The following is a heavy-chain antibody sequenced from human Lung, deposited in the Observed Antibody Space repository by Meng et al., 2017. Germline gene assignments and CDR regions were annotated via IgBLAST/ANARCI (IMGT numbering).Heavy chain of an antibody. Sequence: GAGPGLVKPSVTLSLTWAVVGGSIRSRNWWSWVRQSPGKGLEWIGEIYHSGRTNYNPSLESRVTISLDKSQNHFSLKVKSVTAADTAVYYCVRGGQDQAYYDFWSGPFDPWGQGTLVTVSS. CDR2: IYHSGRT. V-gene: IGHV4-4*02. CDR3: VRGGQDQAYYDFWSGPFDP. J-gene: IGHJ5*02. D-gene: IGHD3-3*01. CDR1: GGSIRSRNW.